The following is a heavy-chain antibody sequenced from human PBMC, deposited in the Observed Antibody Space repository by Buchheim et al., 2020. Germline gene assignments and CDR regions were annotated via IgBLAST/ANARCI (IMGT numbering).Heavy chain of an antibody. D-gene: IGHD6-6*01. CDR2: IDPSGGST. Sequence: QVQLVQSGAEVKKPGASVKISCKTSGYTFTSYYMHWVRQAPGQGLEWMGIIDPSGGSTSYAQKFQGRVTITRDTSTSTVYMELSSLRSEDTAVYYCARGLEYSSSSWENTDYGMDVWGQGTT. V-gene: IGHV1-46*03. CDR3: ARGLEYSSSSWENTDYGMDV. J-gene: IGHJ6*02. CDR1: GYTFTSYY.